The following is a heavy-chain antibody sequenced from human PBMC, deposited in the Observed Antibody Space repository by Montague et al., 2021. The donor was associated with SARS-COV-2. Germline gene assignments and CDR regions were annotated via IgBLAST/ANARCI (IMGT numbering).Heavy chain of an antibody. CDR2: VHYVTPNT. Sequence: SRRLSCAASGFTFTSYAMGWARQAPGKGLEWVSAVHYVTPNTYYADSVKGRFSISRDNSKNTLYLQMNSLRAEDTAIYFCVRLATGYPNWFDSWGQGTLVTVSS. D-gene: IGHD3-9*01. J-gene: IGHJ5*01. CDR1: GFTFTSYA. CDR3: VRLATGYPNWFDS. V-gene: IGHV3-23*01.